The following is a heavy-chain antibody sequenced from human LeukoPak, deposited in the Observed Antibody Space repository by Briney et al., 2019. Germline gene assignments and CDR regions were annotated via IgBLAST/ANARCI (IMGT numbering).Heavy chain of an antibody. CDR1: GGSISSGGSY. Sequence: PSETLSLTCTVSGGSISSGGSYWSWIRQHPGKGLEWIGYIYYSGSTYYNPSLKSRVTISVDTSKNQFSLKLSSVTAADTAVYYCASTLYYYDSSGYSSMAFDLWGRGTLVTVSS. CDR3: ASTLYYYDSSGYSSMAFDL. J-gene: IGHJ2*01. V-gene: IGHV4-31*03. CDR2: IYYSGST. D-gene: IGHD3-22*01.